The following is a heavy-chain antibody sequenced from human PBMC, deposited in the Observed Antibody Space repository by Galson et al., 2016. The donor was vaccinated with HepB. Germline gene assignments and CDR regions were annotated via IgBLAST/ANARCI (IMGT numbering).Heavy chain of an antibody. CDR1: GFTFSRVW. Sequence: SLRLSCAASGFTFSRVWMSWVRQAPGKGLEWVANIKKDGSEKYFVGSVKGRFTISRDNAQNSLQLKMNSLRAEDTAIYYCATWWQTPTSYFGYWGQGTLVTVSS. J-gene: IGHJ4*02. CDR3: ATWWQTPTSYFGY. V-gene: IGHV3-7*01. D-gene: IGHD2-8*02. CDR2: IKKDGSEK.